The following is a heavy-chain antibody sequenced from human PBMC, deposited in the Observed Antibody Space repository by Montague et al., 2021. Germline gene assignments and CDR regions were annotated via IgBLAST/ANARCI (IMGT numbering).Heavy chain of an antibody. D-gene: IGHD3-3*01. CDR3: ANFRQSVEMDV. CDR2: INASGGKT. Sequence: SLRLSCAASGFTISSWAVSWVRQAPGKGLECVSIINASGGKTHYADSVTGRFTISRDRSKNTLYLQMDSLRVADTAVYYCANFRQSVEMDVWGQGTRVTVSS. J-gene: IGHJ6*02. CDR1: GFTISSWA. V-gene: IGHV3-23*01.